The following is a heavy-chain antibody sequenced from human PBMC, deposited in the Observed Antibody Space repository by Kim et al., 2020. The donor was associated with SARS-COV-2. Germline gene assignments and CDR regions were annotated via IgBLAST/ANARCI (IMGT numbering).Heavy chain of an antibody. D-gene: IGHD6-19*01. V-gene: IGHV1-69*13. CDR1: GGTFSSYA. CDR2: IIPIFGTA. J-gene: IGHJ4*02. Sequence: SVKVSCKASGGTFSSYAISWVRQAPGQGLEWMGGIIPIFGTANYAQKFQGRVTITADESTSTAYMELRSLRPEDTAVYYCARGSIAVAGTWDYWGQGTLVTVSS. CDR3: ARGSIAVAGTWDY.